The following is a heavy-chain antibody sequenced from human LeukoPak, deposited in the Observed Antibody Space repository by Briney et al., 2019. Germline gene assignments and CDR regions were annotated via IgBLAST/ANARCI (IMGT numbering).Heavy chain of an antibody. Sequence: GGSLRLSCGASGFNFSVYWMSWVRQAPGKGLEWVANIKQDGSEKYLVDSVKGRFTISRDNTKNSLFLQMNSLGADDTAVYYCARETRSGGSYFVYWGQGTPVTVSS. CDR1: GFNFSVYW. CDR2: IKQDGSEK. D-gene: IGHD1-26*01. V-gene: IGHV3-7*01. J-gene: IGHJ4*02. CDR3: ARETRSGGSYFVY.